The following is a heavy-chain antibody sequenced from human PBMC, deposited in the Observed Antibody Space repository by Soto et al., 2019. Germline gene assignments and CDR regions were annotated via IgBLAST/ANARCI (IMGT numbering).Heavy chain of an antibody. CDR1: AASISSDDYY. D-gene: IGHD1-1*01. J-gene: IGHJ4*02. V-gene: IGHV4-30-4*01. CDR3: ARDRANSPDYFDF. Sequence: TLSLTCTVSAASISSDDYYWSWKSQPPGKGLEWIGYIYYTGRTNYNPSLESRLTISIDRPKNQFSLTLSSVTAADTALYYCARDRANSPDYFDFWGQGTLVTVSS. CDR2: IYYTGRT.